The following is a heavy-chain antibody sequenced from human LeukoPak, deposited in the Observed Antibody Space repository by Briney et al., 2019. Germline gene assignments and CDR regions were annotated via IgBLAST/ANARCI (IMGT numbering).Heavy chain of an antibody. V-gene: IGHV3-74*01. CDR2: INSDGSAT. Sequence: PGGSLRLSCAASGFPFSSYWMHWVRQVPGKGLLWVSRINSDGSATIYADSVRGRFTISRDNSKNTLYLQMNSLRAEDTAVYYCARGDTAMVTWGQGTLVTVSS. CDR3: ARGDTAMVT. D-gene: IGHD5-18*01. CDR1: GFPFSSYW. J-gene: IGHJ5*02.